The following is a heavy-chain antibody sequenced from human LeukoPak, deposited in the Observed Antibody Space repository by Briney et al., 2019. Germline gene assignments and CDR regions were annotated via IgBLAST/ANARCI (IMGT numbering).Heavy chain of an antibody. J-gene: IGHJ1*01. D-gene: IGHD3-22*01. CDR2: IIPIFGTA. CDR1: GYTFTSYG. CDR3: APGAYYYDSSGPLG. Sequence: SVKVSCKASGYTFTSYGISWVRQAPGQGLEWMGGIIPIFGTANYAQKFQGRVTITADESTSTAYMELSSLRSEDTAVYYCAPGAYYYDSSGPLGWGQGTLVTVSS. V-gene: IGHV1-69*13.